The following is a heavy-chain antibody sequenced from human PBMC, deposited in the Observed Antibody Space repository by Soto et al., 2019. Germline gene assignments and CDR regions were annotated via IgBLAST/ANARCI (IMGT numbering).Heavy chain of an antibody. V-gene: IGHV1-69*06. D-gene: IGHD3-9*01. J-gene: IGHJ6*02. CDR1: GGTFSSYA. Sequence: QVQLVQSGAEVKKPGSSVKVSCKASGGTFSSYAISRVRQAPGQRLEWMGGIIPIFGTANYAQKFQGRVTITADKSNSTAYMELSSLRSEDSAVYYCARSYYDILTGYSSHYYYGMDVWGQGTTVTVSS. CDR3: ARSYYDILTGYSSHYYYGMDV. CDR2: IIPIFGTA.